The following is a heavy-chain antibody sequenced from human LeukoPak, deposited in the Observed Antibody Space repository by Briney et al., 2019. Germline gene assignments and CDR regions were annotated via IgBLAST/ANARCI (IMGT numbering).Heavy chain of an antibody. CDR2: IYHSGST. J-gene: IGHJ4*02. Sequence: SETLSLTCAVSGGSISSGGYSWSWIRQPPGKGLEWIGYIYHSGSTYYNLSLKSRVTISVDRSKNQFSLKLSSVTAADTAVYYCARGGWSLDYWGQGTLVTVSS. V-gene: IGHV4-30-2*01. CDR3: ARGGWSLDY. CDR1: GGSISSGGYS.